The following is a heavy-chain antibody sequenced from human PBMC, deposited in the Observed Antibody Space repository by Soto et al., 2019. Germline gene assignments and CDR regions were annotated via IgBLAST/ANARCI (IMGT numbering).Heavy chain of an antibody. D-gene: IGHD2-21*01. V-gene: IGHV3-30*03. CDR2: ISYDGSVK. CDR3: AGEVASGY. CDR1: GFTFSSYG. Sequence: QVQLVESGGDVVQPGRSLRLSCAASGFTFSSYGMHWVRQAPGKGLEWVAGISYDGSVKYYADSVKGRFNISRDNSKNTLYLQMNSLRAEDTAVYYCAGEVASGYWGQGTLVTVSS. J-gene: IGHJ4*02.